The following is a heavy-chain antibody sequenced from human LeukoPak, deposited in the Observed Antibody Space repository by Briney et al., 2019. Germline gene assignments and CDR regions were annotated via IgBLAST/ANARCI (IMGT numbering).Heavy chain of an antibody. D-gene: IGHD5-24*01. CDR3: ARENTLQYNFDY. CDR2: ISSSSSYI. J-gene: IGHJ4*02. V-gene: IGHV3-21*01. CDR1: GFTFSSYS. Sequence: GGSLRLSCAASGFTFSSYSMNWVRQAPRKGLEWVSSISSSSSYIYYADSVKGRFTISRDNAKNSLYLQMNSLRAEDTAVYYCARENTLQYNFDYWGQGTLVTVSS.